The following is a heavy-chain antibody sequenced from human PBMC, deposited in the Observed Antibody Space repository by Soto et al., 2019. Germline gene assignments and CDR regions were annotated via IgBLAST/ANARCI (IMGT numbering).Heavy chain of an antibody. CDR2: IYYSGST. CDR3: ARDGGSGFHAFDI. D-gene: IGHD3-16*01. V-gene: IGHV4-31*03. CDR1: GGSISSGGYY. Sequence: PSETLSLTCTVSGGSISSGGYYWSWIRQHPGKGLEWIGYIYYSGSTYYNPSLKSRVTISVDTSKNQFSLKLSSVTAADTAVYYCARDGGSGFHAFDIWGQGTLVTVSS. J-gene: IGHJ1*01.